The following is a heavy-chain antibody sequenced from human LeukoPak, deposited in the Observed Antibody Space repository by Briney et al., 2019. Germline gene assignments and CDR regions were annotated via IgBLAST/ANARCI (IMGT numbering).Heavy chain of an antibody. V-gene: IGHV1-2*04. Sequence: ASVKVSCKASGYTFTGYYMHWVRQAPGQGLEWMGWINPNSGGTNYAQKFQGWVTMTRDTSISTAYMELSRLRSDDTAVYYCASDLYGSGEDPSGMDVWGKGTTVTVSS. CDR3: ASDLYGSGEDPSGMDV. CDR1: GYTFTGYY. J-gene: IGHJ6*04. D-gene: IGHD3-10*01. CDR2: INPNSGGT.